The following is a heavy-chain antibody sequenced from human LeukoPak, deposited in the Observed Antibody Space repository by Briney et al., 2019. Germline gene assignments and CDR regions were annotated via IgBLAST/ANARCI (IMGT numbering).Heavy chain of an antibody. CDR2: LSDSGASK. V-gene: IGHV3-23*01. CDR1: GFTFSTYW. Sequence: HTGGSLRLSCVASGFTFSTYWMSWVRQAPGKGLGWVSALSDSGASKYYADSVKGRFTISRDNSKNTLYLQMNSLRADDTAVYYCASSPPTGITVSYFDYWGQGTLVTVFS. D-gene: IGHD4-17*01. J-gene: IGHJ4*02. CDR3: ASSPPTGITVSYFDY.